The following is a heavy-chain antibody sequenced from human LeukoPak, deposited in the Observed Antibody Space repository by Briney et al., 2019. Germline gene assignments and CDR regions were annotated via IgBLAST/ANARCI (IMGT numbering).Heavy chain of an antibody. CDR3: GRDNGWPTPISY. Sequence: ASVKVSCKASGYTFTSYGISWVRQAPGQGLECMGWISAHNGKTKYAQKFQGRVTMTTDTSTSTAYMELRSLRSDDTAVYYCGRDNGWPTPISYWGQGTLVTVSS. D-gene: IGHD2-15*01. J-gene: IGHJ4*02. CDR1: GYTFTSYG. V-gene: IGHV1-18*01. CDR2: ISAHNGKT.